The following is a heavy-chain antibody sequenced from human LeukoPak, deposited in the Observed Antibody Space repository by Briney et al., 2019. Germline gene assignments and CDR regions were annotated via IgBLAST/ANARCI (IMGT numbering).Heavy chain of an antibody. Sequence: SETLSLTCTVYGGSFSGYSWSWIRQPPGKGLEWIGEINHSGSTNYNPSLRSRVTISVDTSKNQFSLKLRSATAADTAMYYCARLFIVPAAMSPGYYMHVWGKGTTVTISS. CDR2: INHSGST. V-gene: IGHV4-34*01. J-gene: IGHJ6*03. CDR3: ARLFIVPAAMSPGYYMHV. CDR1: GGSFSGYS. D-gene: IGHD2-2*01.